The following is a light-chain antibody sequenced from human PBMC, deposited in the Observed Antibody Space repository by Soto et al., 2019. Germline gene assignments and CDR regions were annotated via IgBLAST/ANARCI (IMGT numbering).Light chain of an antibody. Sequence: EVVMTPSHLSLPVTLGQPSSISSRSHQSLVHSDGIAYFSWFQQRPGRSPRRLIYKVSNRDSGVPARFSGSGSGTDFALKISRVEAEDVGVYYCMQGTHWPITFAQGTRLEIK. J-gene: IGKJ5*01. CDR1: QSLVHSDGIAY. CDR2: KVS. CDR3: MQGTHWPIT. V-gene: IGKV2-30*02.